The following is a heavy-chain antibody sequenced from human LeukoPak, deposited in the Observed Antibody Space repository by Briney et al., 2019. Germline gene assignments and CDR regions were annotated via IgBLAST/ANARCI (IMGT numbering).Heavy chain of an antibody. CDR1: GGSISSSSYY. V-gene: IGHV4-39*01. Sequence: SETLSLTCTVSGGSISSSSYYWGWIRQPPGKGLEWIGSIYYSGSTYYNPSLKSRVTISVDTSKNQFSLKLSSVTAADTAVYYCARILGYYYDSSGYNGDTPPKNYYNNYGMDGCSQASTVTV. CDR3: ARILGYYYDSSGYNGDTPPKNYYNNYGMDG. CDR2: IYYSGST. J-gene: IGHJ6*02. D-gene: IGHD3-22*01.